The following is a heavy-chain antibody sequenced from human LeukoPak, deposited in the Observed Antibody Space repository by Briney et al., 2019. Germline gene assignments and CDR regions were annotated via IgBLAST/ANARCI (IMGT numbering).Heavy chain of an antibody. CDR2: IIPIFGTA. CDR3: ARDRRIVGATRGFDY. CDR1: GGTFSSYA. D-gene: IGHD1-26*01. V-gene: IGHV1-69*05. Sequence: GSSVKVSCKASGGTFSSYAISWVRQAPGQGLEWMGGIIPIFGTANYAQKFQGRVTITTDESTGTAYMELSSLRSEDTAVYYCARDRRIVGATRGFDYWGQGTLVTVSS. J-gene: IGHJ4*02.